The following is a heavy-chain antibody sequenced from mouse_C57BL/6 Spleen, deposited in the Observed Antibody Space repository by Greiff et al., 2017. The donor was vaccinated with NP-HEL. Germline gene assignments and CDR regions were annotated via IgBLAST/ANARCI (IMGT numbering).Heavy chain of an antibody. J-gene: IGHJ3*01. D-gene: IGHD2-4*01. CDR3: AREDYDGPFAY. CDR1: GFTFSDFY. CDR2: SRNKANDYTT. Sequence: EVKLMESGGGLVQSGRSLRLSCATSGFTFSDFYMEWVRQAPGKGLEWIAASRNKANDYTTEYSASVKGRFIVSRDTSQSILYLQMNALRAAYTAIYYCAREDYDGPFAYWGQGTLVTVSA. V-gene: IGHV7-1*01.